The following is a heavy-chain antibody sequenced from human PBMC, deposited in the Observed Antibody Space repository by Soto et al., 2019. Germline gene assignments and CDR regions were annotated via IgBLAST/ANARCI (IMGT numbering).Heavy chain of an antibody. D-gene: IGHD3-10*02. J-gene: IGHJ5*02. CDR1: GGSISSGGYY. Sequence: PSETLSLTCTVSGGSISSGGYYWSWIRQHPGKGLEWIGYIYYSGSTYYNPSLKSRVTISVDTSKNQFSLKLSSVTAADTAVYYCARGHGRPRVRGVIITYWFDPWGQGTLVTSPQ. V-gene: IGHV4-31*03. CDR3: ARGHGRPRVRGVIITYWFDP. CDR2: IYYSGST.